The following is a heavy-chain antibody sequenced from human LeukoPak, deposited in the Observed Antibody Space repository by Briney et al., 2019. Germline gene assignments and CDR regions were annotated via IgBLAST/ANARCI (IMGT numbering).Heavy chain of an antibody. CDR3: ARDGVLSYYYYMDV. CDR2: IIPIFGTA. J-gene: IGHJ6*03. D-gene: IGHD6-13*01. Sequence: ASVMVSCTASGGTFSSYAISWVRQTPGQGLEWMGRIIPIFGTANYAQKFQGRVTITTDESTSTAYMELSSLRSEDTAVYYCARDGVLSYYYYMDVWGKGTTVTVSS. V-gene: IGHV1-69*05. CDR1: GGTFSSYA.